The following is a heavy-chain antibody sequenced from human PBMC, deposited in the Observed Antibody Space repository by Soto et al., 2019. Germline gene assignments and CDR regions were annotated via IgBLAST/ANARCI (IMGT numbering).Heavy chain of an antibody. D-gene: IGHD6-6*01. J-gene: IGHJ4*02. Sequence: GGSLRLSCAASGFTFSSYAMHWVRQAPGKGLEWVAVISYDGSNKYYADSVKGRFIISRDNSKNTLYLQMNSLRAEDTAVYYCARSSIAARVIDYWGQGTLVTVSS. CDR3: ARSSIAARVIDY. V-gene: IGHV3-30-3*01. CDR2: ISYDGSNK. CDR1: GFTFSSYA.